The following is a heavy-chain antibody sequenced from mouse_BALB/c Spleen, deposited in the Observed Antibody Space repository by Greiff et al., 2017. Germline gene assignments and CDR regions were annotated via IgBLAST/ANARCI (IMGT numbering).Heavy chain of an antibody. D-gene: IGHD1-1*01. CDR1: GFTFSSYA. J-gene: IGHJ4*01. Sequence: EVHLVESGGGLVKPGGSLKLSCAASGFTFSSYAMSWVRQTPEKRLEWVASISSGGSTYYPDSVKGRFTISRDNARNILYLQMSSLRSEDTAMYYCARVNYGSSYAMDYWGQGTSVTVSA. V-gene: IGHV5-6-5*01. CDR2: ISSGGST. CDR3: ARVNYGSSYAMDY.